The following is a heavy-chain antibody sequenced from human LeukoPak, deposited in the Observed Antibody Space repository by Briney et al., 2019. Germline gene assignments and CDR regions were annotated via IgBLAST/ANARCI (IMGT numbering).Heavy chain of an antibody. CDR2: ISAYNGNT. CDR3: ARDGVRELTSPDAFDI. D-gene: IGHD1-26*01. CDR1: GYTFTSCG. V-gene: IGHV1-18*01. J-gene: IGHJ3*02. Sequence: GASVKVSCKASGYTFTSCGISWVRQAPGQGLEWMGWISAYNGNTNYAQKLQGRVTMTTDTSTSTAYMELRSLRSDDTAVYYCARDGVRELTSPDAFDIWGQGTMVTVSS.